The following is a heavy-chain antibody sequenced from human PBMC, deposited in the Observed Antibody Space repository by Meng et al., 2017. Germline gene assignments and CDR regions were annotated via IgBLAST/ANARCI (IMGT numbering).Heavy chain of an antibody. CDR1: GYTFTSYA. CDR2: INAGNGNT. Sequence: QVQLVQSGAEVKKPGASVKVSCKASGYTFTSYAMHWVRQAPGQRLEWMGWINAGNGNTKYSQKFQGRVTITRDTSASTAYMELSSLRSEDTAVYYCARASYDYVWGSYLFGDYWGQGTLVTVSS. D-gene: IGHD3-16*02. CDR3: ARASYDYVWGSYLFGDY. V-gene: IGHV1-3*01. J-gene: IGHJ4*02.